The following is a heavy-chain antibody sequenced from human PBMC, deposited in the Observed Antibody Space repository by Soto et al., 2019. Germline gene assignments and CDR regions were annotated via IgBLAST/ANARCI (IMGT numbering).Heavy chain of an antibody. D-gene: IGHD1-26*01. CDR3: ARTRSAWSDFHYYSLDV. Sequence: GGSLRLSCAASGFTFNSYSMHWVRQGPGNGLEWVAFISYDSTKTYYADSVKGRFTISRDNSNSALYVQMNSLTGEDTAVYYCARTRSAWSDFHYYSLDVWGQGTTVTVSS. CDR2: ISYDSTKT. V-gene: IGHV3-30*03. J-gene: IGHJ6*02. CDR1: GFTFNSYS.